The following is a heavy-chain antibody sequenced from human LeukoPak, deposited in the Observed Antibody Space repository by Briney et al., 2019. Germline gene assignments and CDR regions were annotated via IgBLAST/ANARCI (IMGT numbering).Heavy chain of an antibody. D-gene: IGHD1-7*01. V-gene: IGHV3-74*01. J-gene: IGHJ4*02. CDR1: GFTFSSYW. Sequence: PGGSLRLCCAASGFTFSSYWMHWVPRAPVKGLVWVSRINSDGSGTRYADSVKGRFTISRDNAKNTLYLQMNSLRAEYTAVYYCRLTGTTGQYGFDYWGQGTLVTVSS. CDR3: RLTGTTGQYGFDY. CDR2: INSDGSGT.